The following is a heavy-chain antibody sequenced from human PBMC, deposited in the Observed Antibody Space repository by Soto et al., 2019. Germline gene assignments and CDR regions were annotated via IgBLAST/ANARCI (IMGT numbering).Heavy chain of an antibody. Sequence: EVQLVESGGGLVKTGGSLRLSCAASGFTFSNAWMSWVRQAPGKGVEWVGRIKSKTDGGTTDYATPVKGRFTISRDYSKNTLYLQMNSLKTEDTAVYYCTTAARDYNWNDEDAFDIWGQGTMVTVSS. J-gene: IGHJ3*02. V-gene: IGHV3-15*01. CDR2: IKSKTDGGTT. CDR1: GFTFSNAW. CDR3: TTAARDYNWNDEDAFDI. D-gene: IGHD1-1*01.